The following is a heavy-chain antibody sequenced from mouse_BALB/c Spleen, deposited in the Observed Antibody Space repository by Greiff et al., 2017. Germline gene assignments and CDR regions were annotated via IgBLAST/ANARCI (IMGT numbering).Heavy chain of an antibody. V-gene: IGHV5-4*02. D-gene: IGHD2-1*01. J-gene: IGHJ3*01. CDR2: ISDGGSYT. CDR3: AHGKFAY. Sequence: EVQLVESGGGLVTPGGSLKLLCAASGFTFSDYYMYWVRQTPEKRLVWVATISDGGSYTYYPDSVKGRFTISRDNAKNNLYLQMSSLKSEDTAMYYCAHGKFAYWGQGTLVTVSA. CDR1: GFTFSDYY.